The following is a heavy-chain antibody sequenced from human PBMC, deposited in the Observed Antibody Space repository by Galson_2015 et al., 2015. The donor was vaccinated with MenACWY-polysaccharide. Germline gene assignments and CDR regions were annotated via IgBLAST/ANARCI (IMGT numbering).Heavy chain of an antibody. V-gene: IGHV3-48*01. CDR2: ISGTGTI. J-gene: IGHJ6*02. CDR1: GFTFTTYT. D-gene: IGHD2-2*01. CDR3: AKGGAPSTYYGMDV. Sequence: SLRLSCAASGFTFTTYTINWVRQAPGQGLEWGSSISGTGTIYYADSVKGRFTISRDNAKNSLYLQMNSLRADDTAVYYCAKGGAPSTYYGMDVWCQATTVTVSS.